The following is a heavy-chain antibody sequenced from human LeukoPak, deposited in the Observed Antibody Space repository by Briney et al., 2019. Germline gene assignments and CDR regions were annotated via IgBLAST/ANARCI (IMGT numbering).Heavy chain of an antibody. CDR1: GGSISSGGYS. CDR2: IHHSGST. V-gene: IGHV4-30-2*01. D-gene: IGHD2-21*02. Sequence: PSETLSLTCAVSGGSISSGGYSWSWIRQPPGKGLEWIGYIHHSGSTYYNPSLKSRVTISVDRSKNQFSLKLSSVTAADTAVYYCASGGDDPPNDAFDIWGQGTMVTVSS. CDR3: ASGGDDPPNDAFDI. J-gene: IGHJ3*02.